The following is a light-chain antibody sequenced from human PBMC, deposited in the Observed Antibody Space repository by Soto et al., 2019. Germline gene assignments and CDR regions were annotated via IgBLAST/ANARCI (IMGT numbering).Light chain of an antibody. Sequence: DLQLTQSPSFLSASVGDRVTITCRASQGLSNFLAWYQQKPGKAPKLLIYAASTLQSGVPSRFSGGGSGAEFTLTISSLQPEDFATYYCQQLYSYPITFGQGTRLEMK. CDR1: QGLSNF. V-gene: IGKV1-9*01. J-gene: IGKJ5*01. CDR3: QQLYSYPIT. CDR2: AAS.